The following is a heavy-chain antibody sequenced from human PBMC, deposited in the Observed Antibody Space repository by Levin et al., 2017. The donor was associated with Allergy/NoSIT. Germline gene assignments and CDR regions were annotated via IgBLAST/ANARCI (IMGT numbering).Heavy chain of an antibody. D-gene: IGHD6-19*01. CDR3: AGTVAVADGMDV. J-gene: IGHJ6*02. V-gene: IGHV1-2*02. CDR1: GYTFTGYY. Sequence: GESLKISCKASGYTFTGYYMHWVRQAPGQGLEWMGWINPNSGGTNYAQKFQGRVTMTRDTSISTAYMELSRLRSDDTAVYYCAGTVAVADGMDVWGQGTTVTVSS. CDR2: INPNSGGT.